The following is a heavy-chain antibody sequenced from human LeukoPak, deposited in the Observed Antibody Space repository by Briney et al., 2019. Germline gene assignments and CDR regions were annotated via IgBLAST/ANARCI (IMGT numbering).Heavy chain of an antibody. J-gene: IGHJ4*02. V-gene: IGHV1-46*01. D-gene: IGHD6-13*01. CDR1: RYTFTSYY. CDR3: ARGPLGSSSWYFLDPYFDY. Sequence: ASVKVSCKASRYTFTSYYMHWVRQAPGQGLEWMGIINPSGGSTSYAQKFQGRVTMTRDTSTSTVYMELNSLRSEDTAVYYCARGPLGSSSWYFLDPYFDYWGQGTLVTVSS. CDR2: INPSGGST.